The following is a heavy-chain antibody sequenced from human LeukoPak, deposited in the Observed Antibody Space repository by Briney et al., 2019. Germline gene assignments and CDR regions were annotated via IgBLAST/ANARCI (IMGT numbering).Heavy chain of an antibody. Sequence: GGSLRLSCAASEFTFVRYAMNWVRQAPGKGLEWVSYISSSSFKIGYADSVKGQFTISRDNSKNSLYLQMDSLRVEDSAVYYCVRDPSYGSSWYYYMDVWGKGTTVTVSS. CDR1: EFTFVRYA. CDR3: VRDPSYGSSWYYYMDV. D-gene: IGHD6-13*01. J-gene: IGHJ6*03. V-gene: IGHV3-48*04. CDR2: ISSSSFKI.